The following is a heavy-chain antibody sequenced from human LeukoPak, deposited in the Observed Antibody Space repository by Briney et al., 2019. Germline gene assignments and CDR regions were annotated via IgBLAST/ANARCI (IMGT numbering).Heavy chain of an antibody. Sequence: ASVKVSSKVSGYTLNESSIHWVRQAAGKGREWMGGFDPEYGETVYAQKFQGRVTMAEDTSTDTAYMELRSLRSADTAVYYCAPLDFWVPSTWGQGTLVTVSS. V-gene: IGHV1-24*01. J-gene: IGHJ5*02. CDR2: FDPEYGET. D-gene: IGHD3-3*01. CDR3: APLDFWVPST. CDR1: GYTLNESS.